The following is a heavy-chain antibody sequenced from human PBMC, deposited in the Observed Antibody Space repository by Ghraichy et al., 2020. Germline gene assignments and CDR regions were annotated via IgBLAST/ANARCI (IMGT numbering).Heavy chain of an antibody. J-gene: IGHJ6*02. CDR3: SRGVPTGNYAMDV. CDR2: SRDNTNTYAT. D-gene: IGHD2-2*01. V-gene: IGHV3-73*01. Sequence: ETLSLTCAASGLTLSGSAIHWVRQAFGKGLEWVGRSRDNTNTYATTYAASVKGRFTISRDESKNTAYLQMNSLKIEDTAVYYCSRGVPTGNYAMDVWGQGTTVTVSS. CDR1: GLTLSGSA.